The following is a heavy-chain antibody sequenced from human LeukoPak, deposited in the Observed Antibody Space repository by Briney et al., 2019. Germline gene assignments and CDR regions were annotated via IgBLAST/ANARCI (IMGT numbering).Heavy chain of an antibody. Sequence: SETLSLTCAVYGGSFSGYYWSWIRQPPGKGLEWIGEINHSGSTNYNPSLKSRVTISVDTSKNQFSLKLSSVTAADTAVYYCARDRSAMVRGAGAGYYYYMDVWGKGTTVTVSS. CDR2: INHSGST. J-gene: IGHJ6*03. CDR1: GGSFSGYY. D-gene: IGHD3-10*01. CDR3: ARDRSAMVRGAGAGYYYYMDV. V-gene: IGHV4-34*01.